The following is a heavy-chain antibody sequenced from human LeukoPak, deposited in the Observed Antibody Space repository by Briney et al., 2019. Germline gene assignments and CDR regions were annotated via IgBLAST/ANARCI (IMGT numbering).Heavy chain of an antibody. J-gene: IGHJ4*02. V-gene: IGHV1-18*01. CDR2: IGAYNGNT. Sequence: ASVKVSCKASGYTFYNYCISWVRQAPGQGLEWMGWIGAYNGNTNYAQNLQGRVTMTTDTSTSTAYMELRSLRSDDTAVYYCASSPRFGGAYYFDYWGQGTLVTVSS. CDR1: GYTFYNYC. CDR3: ASSPRFGGAYYFDY. D-gene: IGHD3-16*01.